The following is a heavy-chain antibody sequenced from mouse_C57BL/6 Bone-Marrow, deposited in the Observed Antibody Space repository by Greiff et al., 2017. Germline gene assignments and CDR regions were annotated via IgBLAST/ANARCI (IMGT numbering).Heavy chain of an antibody. J-gene: IGHJ1*03. V-gene: IGHV1-85*01. Sequence: LVESGPELVKPGASVKLSCKASGYTFTSYDINWVKQRPGQGLEWIGWIYPRDGSTKYNEKFKGKATSTVDTSSSTAYMERHSLTSEDSAVYFCARDYGSSYWYFDVWGTGTTVTGSS. D-gene: IGHD1-1*01. CDR2: IYPRDGST. CDR1: GYTFTSYD. CDR3: ARDYGSSYWYFDV.